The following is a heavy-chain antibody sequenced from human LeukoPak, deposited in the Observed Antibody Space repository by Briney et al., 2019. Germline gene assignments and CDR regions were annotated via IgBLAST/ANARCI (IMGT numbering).Heavy chain of an antibody. CDR1: GGSISSYY. V-gene: IGHV4-59*01. J-gene: IGHJ1*01. CDR2: IYYSGST. CDR3: ARVAYDFWSGYYPRAEYFQH. D-gene: IGHD3-3*01. Sequence: PSETLSLTCTVSGGSISSYYWSWIRQPPGKGLEWIGYIYYSGSTNYNPSLKSRVTISVDTSKNQFSLKLGSVTAADTAVYYCARVAYDFWSGYYPRAEYFQHWGQGTLVTVSS.